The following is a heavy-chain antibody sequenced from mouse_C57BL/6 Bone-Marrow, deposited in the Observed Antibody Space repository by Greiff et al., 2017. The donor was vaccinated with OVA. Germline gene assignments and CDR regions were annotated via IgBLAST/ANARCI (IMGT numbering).Heavy chain of an antibody. CDR1: GYSFTDYN. D-gene: IGHD1-1*01. CDR2: INPNYGTT. J-gene: IGHJ4*01. V-gene: IGHV1-39*01. CDR3: ARPAFGNYYGSSYAMDY. Sequence: EVQLQQSGPELVKPGASVKISCKASGYSFTDYNMNWVKQSNGKSLEWIGVINPNYGTTSYNQKFKGKATLTVDQSSSTAYMQLNSLTSEDSAVYYCARPAFGNYYGSSYAMDYWGQGTSVTVSS.